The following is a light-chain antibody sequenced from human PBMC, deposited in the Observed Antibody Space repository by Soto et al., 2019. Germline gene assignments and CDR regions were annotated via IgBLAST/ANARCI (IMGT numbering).Light chain of an antibody. CDR1: RDISSS. Sequence: DVQMTQSPSSLSASVGDRVTITCRASRDISSSLAWYQQKPGKVPKLLIYAASTLHAGVQSRFSGSGSGTFFTLTINSLQPEDVATYYCQKYNSAPNTFGRGTRLEFK. CDR2: AAS. CDR3: QKYNSAPNT. V-gene: IGKV1-27*01. J-gene: IGKJ2*01.